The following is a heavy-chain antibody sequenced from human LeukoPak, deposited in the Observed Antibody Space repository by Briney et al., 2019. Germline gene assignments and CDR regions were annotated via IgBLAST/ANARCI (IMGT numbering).Heavy chain of an antibody. Sequence: SVKVSCKASGGTFNNYAISWVRQAPGQGLEWMGGIIPIFGTANYAQKFQGRVTITADESTSTAYMELSSLRSEDTAVYYCAREHPVGYCSGGSCYGYWGQGTLVTVSS. J-gene: IGHJ4*02. V-gene: IGHV1-69*13. CDR1: GGTFNNYA. CDR2: IIPIFGTA. CDR3: AREHPVGYCSGGSCYGY. D-gene: IGHD2-15*01.